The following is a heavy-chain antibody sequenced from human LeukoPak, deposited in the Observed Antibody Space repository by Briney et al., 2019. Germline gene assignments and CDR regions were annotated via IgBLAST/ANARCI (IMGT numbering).Heavy chain of an antibody. CDR3: ARDDGSATLGFDS. V-gene: IGHV1-69*05. D-gene: IGHD1-26*01. CDR1: GTTFIRSA. J-gene: IGHJ4*02. Sequence: SVTVSFMASGTTFIRSAISWVRQAPGQGLEWMGGVIPILGTTNYAQKFQDRVSINTDESTSTAYMEVSSLRSVDTAVYYCARDDGSATLGFDSWGEGTLVTVS. CDR2: VIPILGTT.